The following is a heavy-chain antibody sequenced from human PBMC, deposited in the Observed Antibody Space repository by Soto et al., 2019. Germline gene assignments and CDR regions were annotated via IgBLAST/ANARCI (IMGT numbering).Heavy chain of an antibody. J-gene: IGHJ4*02. Sequence: PSETLSLTCTVSGGSISSYYWSWIRQPPGKGLEWIGYIYYSGSTNYNPSLKSRVTISVDTSKNQFSLKLSSVTAADTAVYYCGGSTSNYGDYSNTDWDYWGQGTLVTVSS. CDR3: GGSTSNYGDYSNTDWDY. CDR2: IYYSGST. V-gene: IGHV4-59*01. D-gene: IGHD4-17*01. CDR1: GGSISSYY.